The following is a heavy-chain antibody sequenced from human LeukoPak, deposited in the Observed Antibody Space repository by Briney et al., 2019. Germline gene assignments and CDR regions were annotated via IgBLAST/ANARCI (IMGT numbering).Heavy chain of an antibody. D-gene: IGHD3-10*01. CDR2: INHSGST. CDR1: GGSFSGYY. J-gene: IGHJ6*03. CDR3: ARVRITMVRGVIIDRRNYYYYMDV. Sequence: PSETLSLTCAVYGGSFSGYYWSWIRQPPGKGLEWIGEINHSGSTNYNPSLKSRVTISVDTSKNQFSLKLSSVTAADTAVYYCARVRITMVRGVIIDRRNYYYYMDVWGKGTTVTVSS. V-gene: IGHV4-34*01.